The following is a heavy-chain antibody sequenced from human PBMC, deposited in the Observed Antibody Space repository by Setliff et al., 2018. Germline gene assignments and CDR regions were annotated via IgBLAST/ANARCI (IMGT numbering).Heavy chain of an antibody. D-gene: IGHD6-6*01. J-gene: IGHJ6*03. V-gene: IGHV4-61*09. CDR3: ARDLYSSSSGGFYYYYYYMDV. CDR1: ACSIGSGSYY. Sequence: PSETLSLTCTLSACSIGSGSYYWSWIRQPAGKGLEWIGHIYSSGSTNYNPSLKSRVTISVDRSKNQFSLKLSSVIAADTAVYYCARDLYSSSSGGFYYYYYYMDVWGKGTTVTVS. CDR2: IYSSGST.